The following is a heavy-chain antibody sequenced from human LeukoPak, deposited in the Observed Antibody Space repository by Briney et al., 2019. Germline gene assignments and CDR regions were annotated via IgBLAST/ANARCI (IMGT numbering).Heavy chain of an antibody. J-gene: IGHJ4*02. CDR1: GFTLSSYA. CDR2: ISTSAGNT. CDR3: AKEGGYNYGYLDY. V-gene: IGHV3-23*01. Sequence: GGSLRLSCAASGFTLSSYAMNWVRQAPGKGLEWVSTISTSAGNTYYADSVRGRFIISRDNSKNTLYLQMNSLRAEDTALYYCAKEGGYNYGYLDYWGRGTLVTVSS. D-gene: IGHD5-18*01.